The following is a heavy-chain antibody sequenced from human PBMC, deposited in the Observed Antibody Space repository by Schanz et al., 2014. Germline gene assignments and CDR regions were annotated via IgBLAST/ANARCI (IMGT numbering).Heavy chain of an antibody. J-gene: IGHJ4*02. D-gene: IGHD6-25*01. CDR1: EFTFSTDA. CDR2: ISASGGDT. Sequence: EVQLVESGGGVVRPGGSLRLSCAASEFTFSTDAMSWVRQAPGKGLEWLSVISASGGDTYYADSVKGRFTISRDNSKNTRDLQMNSFRAEDADGYCCGKVRYSSEWRGDYLDEWGQGTLVNVSS. CDR3: GKVRYSSEWRGDYLDE. V-gene: IGHV3-23*04.